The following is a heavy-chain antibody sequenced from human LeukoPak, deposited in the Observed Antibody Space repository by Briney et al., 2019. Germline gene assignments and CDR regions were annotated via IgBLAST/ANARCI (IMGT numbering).Heavy chain of an antibody. J-gene: IGHJ4*02. V-gene: IGHV4-38-2*02. CDR1: CYSISSGYY. D-gene: IGHD3-10*01. Sequence: SETLSLTCTVSCYSISSGYYWGWIRQPPGKGLEWIGTIYHSGSTYYKSSLKSRVTISVDTSKNQFSLKLSPVTGADTAVYYCAREGTMVRGVFGYWGQGTLVTVSS. CDR2: IYHSGST. CDR3: AREGTMVRGVFGY.